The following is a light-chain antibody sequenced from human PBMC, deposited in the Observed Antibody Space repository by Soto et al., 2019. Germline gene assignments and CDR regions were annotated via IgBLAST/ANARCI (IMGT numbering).Light chain of an antibody. CDR1: QSVNNY. J-gene: IGKJ5*01. Sequence: EIVLTQSPATLSLSPGERATLSCRASQSVNNYLVWYQQKPGQAPRLLIYGAFTRATGIPARFSGSGSGTEFTLTISSLQSEDFAVYYCQHYDKWPPITFGQGTRLEIK. CDR2: GAF. CDR3: QHYDKWPPIT. V-gene: IGKV3-15*01.